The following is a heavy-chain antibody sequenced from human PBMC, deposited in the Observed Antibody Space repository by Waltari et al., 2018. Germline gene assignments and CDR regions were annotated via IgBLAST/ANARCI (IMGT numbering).Heavy chain of an antibody. V-gene: IGHV4-38-2*01. CDR1: GYSISSGYY. CDR2: IYHSGST. CDR3: ASQHGPLYGMDV. J-gene: IGHJ6*02. Sequence: QVQLQESGPGLVKPSETLSLTCAVSGYSISSGYYWGWIRQPPGKGLEWIGSIYHSGSTYYNPTLKSRVTISVDTSKNQFSLKLSSVTAADTAVYYCASQHGPLYGMDVWGQGTTVTVSS. D-gene: IGHD2-2*01.